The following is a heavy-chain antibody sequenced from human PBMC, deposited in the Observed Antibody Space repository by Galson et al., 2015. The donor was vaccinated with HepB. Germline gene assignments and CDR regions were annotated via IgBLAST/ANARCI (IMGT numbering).Heavy chain of an antibody. CDR1: GGSFSGYY. CDR3: ARGRYCSTSSCNPYYFYSMDV. V-gene: IGHV4-34*01. D-gene: IGHD2-2*01. J-gene: IGHJ6*03. CDR2: INHSGHT. Sequence: ETLSLTCGVYGGSFSGYYWNWIRQPPGKGLAWIGEINHSGHTIYNPSLESRVTISVDTSKNQFSLNLSSVTAADTAVFYCARGRYCSTSSCNPYYFYSMDVWDKGTTVTVSS.